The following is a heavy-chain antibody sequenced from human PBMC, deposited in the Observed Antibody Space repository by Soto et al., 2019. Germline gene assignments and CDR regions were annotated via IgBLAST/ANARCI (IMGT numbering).Heavy chain of an antibody. D-gene: IGHD1-26*01. CDR1: GGSFSGYY. V-gene: IGHV4-34*01. CDR3: ARGLITGSQYSGGWYYFDS. J-gene: IGHJ4*02. Sequence: PSETLSLTCAVYGGSFSGYYWSWIRQPPGKGLEWIGEINHSGSTNYNPSIKSRVTISVDTSKNQFSLKMSSVTAADTALYYCARGLITGSQYSGGWYYFDSWGQGTQVTVS. CDR2: INHSGST.